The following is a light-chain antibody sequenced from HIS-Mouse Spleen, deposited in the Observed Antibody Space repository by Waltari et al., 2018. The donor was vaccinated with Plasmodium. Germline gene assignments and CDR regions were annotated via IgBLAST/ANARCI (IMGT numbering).Light chain of an antibody. CDR2: GAS. CDR1: QSVSSN. Sequence: EIVMTQSPATLSVSPGERATLSCRASQSVSSNLAWYQQKPGQAPRLLSYGASTRATGIPARFSGSGSGTEFTRTISSLQSEDFAVYYCQQYNNWSFTFGPGTKVDIK. V-gene: IGKV3-15*01. CDR3: QQYNNWSFT. J-gene: IGKJ3*01.